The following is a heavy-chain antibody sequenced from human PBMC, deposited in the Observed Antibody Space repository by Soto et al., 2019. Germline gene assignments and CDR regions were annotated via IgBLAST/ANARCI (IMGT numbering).Heavy chain of an antibody. CDR3: AGSRNRGVFSDY. D-gene: IGHD3-10*01. J-gene: IGHJ4*02. CDR1: GFSIRTHF. CDR2: IYYTAET. V-gene: IGHV4-59*11. Sequence: SATMALTSPVSGFSIRTHFLSWLLQPPGKGLEWIGYIYYTAETKFSPSLQSRATISVDTSRKQFSLTLSSVTAADTALYYCAGSRNRGVFSDYLGQGALVTVSS.